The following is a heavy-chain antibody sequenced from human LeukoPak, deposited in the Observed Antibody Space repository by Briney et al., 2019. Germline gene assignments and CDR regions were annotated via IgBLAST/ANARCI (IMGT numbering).Heavy chain of an antibody. V-gene: IGHV4-59*01. CDR3: ARMGAIAGASANPDF. J-gene: IGHJ4*02. CDR2: IYYTGIA. CDR1: GGSISSYY. Sequence: PSETLSLTCSVSGGSISSYYWSWVRQPPGKGLEWIGDIYYTGIADYSPSLRGRVTMTVDTSKNQFSLHLRPVTAADTAVYYCARMGAIAGASANPDFWGQGTLVSVSS. D-gene: IGHD1-20*01.